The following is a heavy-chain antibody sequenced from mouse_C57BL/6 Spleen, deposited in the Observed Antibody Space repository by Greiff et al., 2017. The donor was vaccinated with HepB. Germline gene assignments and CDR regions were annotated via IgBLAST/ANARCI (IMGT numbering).Heavy chain of an antibody. V-gene: IGHV1-74*01. CDR3: AMGGGKGAMDY. D-gene: IGHD2-1*01. CDR1: GYTFTSYW. J-gene: IGHJ4*01. CDR2: IHHSDSDT. Sequence: QVQLQQPGAELVKPGASVKVSCKASGYTFTSYWMHWVKQRPGQGLEWIGRIHHSDSDTNYNQKFKGKATLTVDKSSSTAYMQLSSLTSEDSAVYYCAMGGGKGAMDYWGQGTSVTVSS.